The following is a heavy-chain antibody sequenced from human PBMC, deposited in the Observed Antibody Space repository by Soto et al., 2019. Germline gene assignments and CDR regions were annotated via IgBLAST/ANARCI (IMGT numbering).Heavy chain of an antibody. D-gene: IGHD6-13*01. CDR1: GGTFSSYA. V-gene: IGHV1-69*06. J-gene: IGHJ4*02. Sequence: SVKVSCKASGGTFSSYAISWVRQAPGQGLEWMGGIIPIFGTANYAQKFQGRVTITADKSTSTAYMELSSLRSEDTAVYYCARNMPEYSSSWTFDYWGQGTLVTVSS. CDR2: IIPIFGTA. CDR3: ARNMPEYSSSWTFDY.